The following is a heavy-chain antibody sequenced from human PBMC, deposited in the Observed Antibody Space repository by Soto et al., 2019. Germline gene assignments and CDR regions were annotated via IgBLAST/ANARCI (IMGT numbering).Heavy chain of an antibody. D-gene: IGHD5-18*01. V-gene: IGHV2-5*01. J-gene: IGHJ4*02. CDR3: AHSLDAAMVTGGYYFDY. Sequence: GSGPTLVNPTQTLTLTCTFSGFSLSTSGVGVGWIRQPPGKALEWLALIYWNDDKRYSPSLKSRLTITKDTSKNQVVLTMTNMDPVDTATYYCAHSLDAAMVTGGYYFDYWGQGTLVTVSS. CDR1: GFSLSTSGVG. CDR2: IYWNDDK.